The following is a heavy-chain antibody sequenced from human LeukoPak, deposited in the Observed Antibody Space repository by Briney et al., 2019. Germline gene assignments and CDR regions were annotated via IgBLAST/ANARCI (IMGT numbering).Heavy chain of an antibody. D-gene: IGHD2-15*01. V-gene: IGHV3-30*18. Sequence: GGSLRLSCAASGFTFSSYGMHWVRQAPGKGLEWVAVISYDGSNKYYADSVKGRFTISRDNSKNTLYLQMNSLRAEDTAVYYCAKDGRSSSPSGAFDIWGRGTMVTVSS. CDR2: ISYDGSNK. J-gene: IGHJ3*02. CDR3: AKDGRSSSPSGAFDI. CDR1: GFTFSSYG.